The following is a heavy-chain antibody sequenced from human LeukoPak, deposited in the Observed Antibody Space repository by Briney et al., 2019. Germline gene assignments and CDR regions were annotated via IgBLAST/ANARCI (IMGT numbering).Heavy chain of an antibody. J-gene: IGHJ3*02. Sequence: GGSLRLSCVDSTSTFSSYAMNWVRQAPGKGLEWVSVIYSGGSTYYADSVKGRFTISRDNSKNTLYLQMNSLRAEDTAVYYCARDGGNSGAFDIWGQGTMVTVSS. CDR1: TSTFSSYA. CDR2: IYSGGST. V-gene: IGHV3-53*01. D-gene: IGHD4-23*01. CDR3: ARDGGNSGAFDI.